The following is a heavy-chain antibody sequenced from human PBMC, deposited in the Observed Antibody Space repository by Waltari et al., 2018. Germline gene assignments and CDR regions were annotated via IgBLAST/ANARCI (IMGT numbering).Heavy chain of an antibody. CDR2: INHSGST. CDR1: GGSFSGYY. CDR3: ARGSDYGDYY. D-gene: IGHD4-17*01. V-gene: IGHV4-34*01. J-gene: IGHJ4*02. Sequence: QVQLQQWGAGLLKPSETLSLTCAVYGGSFSGYYWSWIRQPPGKGLEWIGEINHSGSTNYIPSLKSRVTISVDTSKTQFSLKLSSVTAADTAVYYCARGSDYGDYYWGQGTLVTVSS.